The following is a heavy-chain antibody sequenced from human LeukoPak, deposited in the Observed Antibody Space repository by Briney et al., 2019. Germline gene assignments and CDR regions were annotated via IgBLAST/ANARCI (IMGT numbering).Heavy chain of an antibody. D-gene: IGHD3-22*01. CDR1: GGSFSDFN. CDR3: ARGQWLPVFDF. Sequence: SETLSLTCAVYGGSFSDFNWSWIRQPPGKGLEWIGYIYHSGSTNYNPSLKSRVTISVDTSKNHFSLKLSSVTAADTAVYYCARGQWLPVFDFWGQGTLVTVSS. J-gene: IGHJ4*02. CDR2: IYHSGST. V-gene: IGHV4-59*01.